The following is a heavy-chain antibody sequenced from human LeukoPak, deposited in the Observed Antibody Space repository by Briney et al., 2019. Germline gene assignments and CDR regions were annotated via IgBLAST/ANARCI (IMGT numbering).Heavy chain of an antibody. CDR2: VSHSGDTT. Sequence: GGSLRLSCTASGFTFTSYAMNWVRQAPGKGLEWVSVVSHSGDTTYYAGSVKGRFTISRDNSKNTLYLQMSSLRDEDTAVYYCAKTPGGYDILEYWGQGVLVTVSS. CDR1: GFTFTSYA. CDR3: AKTPGGYDILEY. V-gene: IGHV3-23*01. D-gene: IGHD5-12*01. J-gene: IGHJ4*02.